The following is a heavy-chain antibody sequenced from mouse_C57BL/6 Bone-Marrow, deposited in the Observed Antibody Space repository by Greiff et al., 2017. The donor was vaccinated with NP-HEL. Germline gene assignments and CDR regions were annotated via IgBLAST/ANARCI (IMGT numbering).Heavy chain of an antibody. CDR3: ARGISPYYYGSSYVDY. CDR2: IYPGSGSS. J-gene: IGHJ2*01. Sequence: VQLQQPGAELVKPGASVKMSCKASGYTFTSYWITWVTQRPGQGLEWIGDIYPGSGSSNYNEKFKSKATLTVDTSSSTAYMQLSSLTSEDSAVYYCARGISPYYYGSSYVDYWGQGTTLTVSS. D-gene: IGHD1-1*01. CDR1: GYTFTSYW. V-gene: IGHV1-55*01.